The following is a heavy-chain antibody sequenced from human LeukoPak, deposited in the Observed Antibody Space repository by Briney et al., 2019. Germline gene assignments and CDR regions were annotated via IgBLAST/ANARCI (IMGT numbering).Heavy chain of an antibody. J-gene: IGHJ4*02. V-gene: IGHV4-59*12. Sequence: NPSETLSLTCTISGGSISTYYWSWIRQPPGKGLEWIGDIYSSGRTNYNPSLKSRVTISVDTSKNQFSLKLSSVTAADTAVYYCARGRRGYYDSSGYYYGTERKWYYFDYWGQGTLVTVSS. CDR3: ARGRRGYYDSSGYYYGTERKWYYFDY. CDR2: IYSSGRT. CDR1: GGSISTYY. D-gene: IGHD3-22*01.